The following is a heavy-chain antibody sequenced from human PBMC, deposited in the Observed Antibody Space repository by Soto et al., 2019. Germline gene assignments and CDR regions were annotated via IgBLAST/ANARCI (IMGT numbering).Heavy chain of an antibody. CDR2: IYPGDSDT. Sequence: PGESVKISCKGSGYSVSSYWIGCVRQMPGKGLEWMGIIYPGDSDTRYSPSFQGQVTISADKSISTAYLQWSSLKASDTAMYYCARSLPVRGVMGGRMDVWGQGTTVTVSS. CDR3: ARSLPVRGVMGGRMDV. CDR1: GYSVSSYW. D-gene: IGHD3-10*01. V-gene: IGHV5-51*01. J-gene: IGHJ6*02.